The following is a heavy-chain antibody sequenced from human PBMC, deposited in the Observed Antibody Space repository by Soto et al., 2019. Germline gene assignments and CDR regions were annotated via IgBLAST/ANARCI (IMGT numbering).Heavy chain of an antibody. Sequence: QIQLLQSGAEVKKPGASVKVTCKASGYTFRNFGISWVRQAPGQGLEWMGWIRAYNANANYAQKFQGRLTMTADISTSTAYMELRSLSSDDTAVYYCARENSHFDYWGQGTLVTVSS. J-gene: IGHJ4*02. CDR2: IRAYNANA. D-gene: IGHD6-13*01. CDR1: GYTFRNFG. V-gene: IGHV1-18*01. CDR3: ARENSHFDY.